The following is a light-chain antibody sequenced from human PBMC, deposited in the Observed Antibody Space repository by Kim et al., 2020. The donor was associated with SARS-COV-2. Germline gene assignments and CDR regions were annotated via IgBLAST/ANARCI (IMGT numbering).Light chain of an antibody. CDR1: SSNIGSNT. Sequence: QSALTQPPSASGTPGQGVTISCSGSSSNIGSNTVNWYQQLPGTAPKLLIYSDYQRASGVPDRFSGSRSGTSASLAISGLLSEDEADYYCAVWDESLRGRLFGTGTKVTVL. CDR3: AVWDESLRGRL. CDR2: SDY. J-gene: IGLJ1*01. V-gene: IGLV1-44*01.